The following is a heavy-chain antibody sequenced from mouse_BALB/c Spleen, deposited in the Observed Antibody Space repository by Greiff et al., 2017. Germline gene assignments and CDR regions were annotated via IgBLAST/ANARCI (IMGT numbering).Heavy chain of an antibody. V-gene: IGHV2-9*02. Sequence: VKLVESGPGLVAPSQSLSITCTVSGFSLTSYGVHWVRQPPGKGLEWLGVIWAGGSTNYNSAIMSRLSISKDNSTSQVFLKMNSLQTDDTAMYYCARRTSLCAMDDWGQGTSVTVSS. J-gene: IGHJ4*01. CDR2: IWAGGST. CDR3: ARRTSLCAMDD. CDR1: GFSLTSYG. D-gene: IGHD6-1*01.